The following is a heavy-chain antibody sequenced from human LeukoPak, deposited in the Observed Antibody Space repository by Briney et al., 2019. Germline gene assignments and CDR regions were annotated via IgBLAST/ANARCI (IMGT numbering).Heavy chain of an antibody. Sequence: ASVKVSCKASGYTFTGYYMHWVRQAPGQGLEWMGRINPNSGSTNYAQKFQGRVTMTRDTSISTAYMELSRLRSDDTAVYYCARAQYDSSGYPNVDYWGQGTLVTVSS. J-gene: IGHJ4*02. CDR1: GYTFTGYY. CDR2: INPNSGST. V-gene: IGHV1-2*06. CDR3: ARAQYDSSGYPNVDY. D-gene: IGHD3-22*01.